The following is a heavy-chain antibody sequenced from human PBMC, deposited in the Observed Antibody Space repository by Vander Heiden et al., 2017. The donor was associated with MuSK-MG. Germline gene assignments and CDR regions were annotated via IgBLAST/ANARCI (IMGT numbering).Heavy chain of an antibody. CDR3: ARGHILVGGVDSSGYYYAE. CDR1: GGSFSGYY. Sequence: QVQLQQWGAGLLKPSETLSLTCPVYGGSFSGYYWSWIRQPPGKGLEWIGEINHSGSTNYNPSLKSRVTISVDTSKNQFSLKLSSVTAADTAVYYCARGHILVGGVDSSGYYYAEWGQGTLVTVSS. V-gene: IGHV4-34*01. D-gene: IGHD3-22*01. J-gene: IGHJ4*02. CDR2: INHSGST.